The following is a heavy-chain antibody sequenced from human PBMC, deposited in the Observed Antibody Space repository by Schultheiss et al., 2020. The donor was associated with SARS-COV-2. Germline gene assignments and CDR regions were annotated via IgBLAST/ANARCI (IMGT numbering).Heavy chain of an antibody. CDR1: GGSFSGYY. CDR2: IDYSGST. V-gene: IGHV4-34*01. J-gene: IGHJ6*02. Sequence: SETLSLTCAVYGGSFSGYYWSWIRQPPGKGLEWIGEIDYSGSTYYNPSLKGRVTISEDTSKAQISLNLTSITAADTAVYYCARRQFYYYGMDVWGQGTTVTVSS. CDR3: ARRQFYYYGMDV.